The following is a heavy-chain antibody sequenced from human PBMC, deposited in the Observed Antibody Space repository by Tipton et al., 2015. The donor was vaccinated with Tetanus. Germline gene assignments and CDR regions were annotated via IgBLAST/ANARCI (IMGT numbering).Heavy chain of an antibody. J-gene: IGHJ4*02. D-gene: IGHD3-22*01. CDR1: GGAITSGGYY. V-gene: IGHV4-61*08. Sequence: GLVKPSQTLSLTCTVSGGAITSGGYYWSWIRQPPGKGLEWIGYIYYSGSTNYNPSLKSRVTISVDTSKNQFSLKLSSVTAADTATYYCARGRGTYFFDSSGYYPKYYIDSWGQGTRVTVSS. CDR3: ARGRGTYFFDSSGYYPKYYIDS. CDR2: IYYSGST.